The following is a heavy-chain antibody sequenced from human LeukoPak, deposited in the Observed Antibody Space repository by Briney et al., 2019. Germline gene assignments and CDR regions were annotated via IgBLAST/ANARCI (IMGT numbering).Heavy chain of an antibody. CDR3: AKDRDYYDSSDYDSGFDY. D-gene: IGHD3-22*01. CDR2: IGWKSGSI. CDR1: GFTLDDYA. Sequence: GRSLRLSCAASGFTLDDYAMHWVRQAPGKGLEWVSGIGWKSGSIGYADSVKGRLTISRDNAKNSLYLQMNSLRAEDTALYYCAKDRDYYDSSDYDSGFDYWGQGTLVTVSS. J-gene: IGHJ4*02. V-gene: IGHV3-9*01.